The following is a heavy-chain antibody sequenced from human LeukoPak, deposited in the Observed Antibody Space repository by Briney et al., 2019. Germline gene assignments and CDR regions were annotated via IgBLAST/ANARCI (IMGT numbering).Heavy chain of an antibody. V-gene: IGHV3-23*01. CDR3: AKDLDYTTCGYYFDY. CDR2: IGAGGTFT. CDR1: GFTFSSYA. J-gene: IGHJ4*02. D-gene: IGHD4-11*01. Sequence: GGSLRLSCTASGFTFSSYAMNWVRQAPGKGLEWVSGIGAGGTFTYYADSVKGRFTIFRDNSRNTLYLQMNSLRADDTAVYYCAKDLDYTTCGYYFDYWGQGTLVTVSS.